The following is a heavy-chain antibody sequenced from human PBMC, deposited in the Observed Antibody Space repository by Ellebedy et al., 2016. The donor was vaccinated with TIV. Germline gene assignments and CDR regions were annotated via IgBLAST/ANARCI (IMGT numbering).Heavy chain of an antibody. V-gene: IGHV4-4*02. J-gene: IGHJ3*01. CDR3: ARHYLLSSTFDL. CDR1: GASISHW. Sequence: MPGGSLRLSCAVSGASISHWSSWVRQPLGKGLEWSGEINHDGSTNYNPSLRSRVTISLDRSKNQFSLEVTSVTAADTALYYCARHYLLSSTFDLWGQGTMVTVSS. CDR2: INHDGST. D-gene: IGHD3-10*01.